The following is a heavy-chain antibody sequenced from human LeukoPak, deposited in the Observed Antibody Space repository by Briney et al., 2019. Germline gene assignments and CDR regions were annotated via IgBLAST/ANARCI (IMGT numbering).Heavy chain of an antibody. V-gene: IGHV4-38-2*02. Sequence: MASETLSLTCTVSAYSITNGHYWGWIRQSPGKGLEWIGSIYHTGSSYYNPSLKSRVTISVDTSKNQFSLKLSSVTAADTAVYYCARVYTGSSWDYYYYMDVWGKGTTVTVSS. CDR3: ARVYTGSSWDYYYYMDV. J-gene: IGHJ6*03. D-gene: IGHD6-13*01. CDR1: AYSITNGHY. CDR2: IYHTGSS.